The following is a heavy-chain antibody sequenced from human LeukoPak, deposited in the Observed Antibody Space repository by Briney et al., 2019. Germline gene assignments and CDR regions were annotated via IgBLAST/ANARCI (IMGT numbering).Heavy chain of an antibody. D-gene: IGHD6-13*01. Sequence: KPSETLSLTCTVSGGPISSYYWSWIRQPPGKGLEWIGYIYYSGSTNYNPSLKSRVTISVDTSKNQFSLKLSSVTAADTAVYYCAREASIAAAGTYFDYWGQGTLVTVSS. CDR1: GGPISSYY. CDR2: IYYSGST. CDR3: AREASIAAAGTYFDY. J-gene: IGHJ4*02. V-gene: IGHV4-59*01.